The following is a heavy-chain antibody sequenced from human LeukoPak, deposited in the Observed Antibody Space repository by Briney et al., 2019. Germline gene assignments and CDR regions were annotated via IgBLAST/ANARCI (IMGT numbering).Heavy chain of an antibody. CDR3: ARDRVKYSSSIDY. J-gene: IGHJ4*02. Sequence: GGSLRLSCAASGFTFSSYSMNWVRQAPGKGLEWFSSISSSSSYIYYADSVKGRFTISRDNAKNSLYLQMNSLRAEDTAVYYCARDRVKYSSSIDYWGQGTLVTVSS. CDR2: ISSSSSYI. V-gene: IGHV3-21*01. CDR1: GFTFSSYS. D-gene: IGHD6-6*01.